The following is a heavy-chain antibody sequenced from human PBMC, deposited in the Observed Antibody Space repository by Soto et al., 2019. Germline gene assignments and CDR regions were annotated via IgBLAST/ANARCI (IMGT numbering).Heavy chain of an antibody. CDR3: AGGTGYIIDH. Sequence: EVQLVESGGGLVQPGGSLRLSCVASEFTFTNYWMNWVRQAPGKGLEWVANIKQDGSEKHYVDSVKGRFTISRDNAKNTLYLQMSSLRAEDTAFYYCAGGTGYIIDHWGQGTRVTVSS. J-gene: IGHJ4*02. D-gene: IGHD3-9*01. V-gene: IGHV3-7*05. CDR2: IKQDGSEK. CDR1: EFTFTNYW.